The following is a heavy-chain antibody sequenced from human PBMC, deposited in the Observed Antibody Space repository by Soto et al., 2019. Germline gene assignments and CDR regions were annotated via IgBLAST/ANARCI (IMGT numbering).Heavy chain of an antibody. V-gene: IGHV3-23*01. D-gene: IGHD2-15*01. J-gene: IGHJ4*02. CDR3: AKYVVVVAAVTD. CDR1: GFTFRSYA. Sequence: EVQLLESGGGLVQPGGSLRLSCAASGFTFRSYAMSWVRQAPGKGLEWVSAISGSGGSTYYADSVKGRFTISRDNSKNTLYLQMNSLRAEDTAVYYGAKYVVVVAAVTDWGQGTLVTVSS. CDR2: ISGSGGST.